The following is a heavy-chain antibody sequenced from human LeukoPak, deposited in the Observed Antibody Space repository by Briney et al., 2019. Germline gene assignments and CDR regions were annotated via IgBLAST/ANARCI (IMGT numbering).Heavy chain of an antibody. CDR3: ARGYSSSWYIYYYYVMDV. CDR2: INPNSGGT. Sequence: ASVKVSCKASGYTFTCYYMHWVWHAPGQGMEWMGWINPNSGGTNYAQKVQGRVAMTRDTSISAAYRVLSRLRSVDTAVYYCARGYSSSWYIYYYYVMDVWGQGTTVTVSS. J-gene: IGHJ6*02. V-gene: IGHV1-2*02. CDR1: GYTFTCYY. D-gene: IGHD6-13*01.